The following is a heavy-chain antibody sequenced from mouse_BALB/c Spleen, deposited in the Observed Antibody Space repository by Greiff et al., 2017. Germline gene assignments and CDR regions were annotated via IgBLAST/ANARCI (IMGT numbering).Heavy chain of an antibody. Sequence: QVQLQQSGPGLVQPSQSLSITCTVSGFSLTSYGVHWVRQSPGKGLEWLGVIWSGGSTDYNAAFISRLSISKDNSKSQVFFKMNSLQANDTAIYYCARKRGNYAYAMDYWGQGTSVTVSS. J-gene: IGHJ4*01. CDR3: ARKRGNYAYAMDY. CDR2: IWSGGST. CDR1: GFSLTSYG. V-gene: IGHV2-2*02. D-gene: IGHD2-1*01.